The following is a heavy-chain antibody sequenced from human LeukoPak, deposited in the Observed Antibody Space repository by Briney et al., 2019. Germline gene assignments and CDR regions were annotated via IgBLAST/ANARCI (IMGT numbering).Heavy chain of an antibody. J-gene: IGHJ4*02. CDR2: ISWNSGSI. CDR1: GFTFDDYG. V-gene: IGHV3-9*03. Sequence: GGSLRLSCAASGFTFDDYGMHWVRQAPGKGLEWVSGISWNSGSIGYVDSVKGRFTISRDNAKNSLYLQMNSLRAEDMALYYCAKGVISSRHRGSFDYWGQGTLVTVSS. D-gene: IGHD3-10*01. CDR3: AKGVISSRHRGSFDY.